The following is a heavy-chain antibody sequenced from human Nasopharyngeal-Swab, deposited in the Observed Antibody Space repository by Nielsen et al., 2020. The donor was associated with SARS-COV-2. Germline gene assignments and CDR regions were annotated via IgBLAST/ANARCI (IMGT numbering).Heavy chain of an antibody. Sequence: SETLSLTCAVSGGSISSGGYSWSWIRQPPGKGLEWIGCIYHSGSTYYNPSLKSRVTISVDRSKNQFSLKLSSVTAADTAVYYCARSDYYEYYAFDIWGQGTMVTVSS. J-gene: IGHJ3*02. V-gene: IGHV4-30-2*01. CDR2: IYHSGST. CDR1: GGSISSGGYS. CDR3: ARSDYYEYYAFDI. D-gene: IGHD3-22*01.